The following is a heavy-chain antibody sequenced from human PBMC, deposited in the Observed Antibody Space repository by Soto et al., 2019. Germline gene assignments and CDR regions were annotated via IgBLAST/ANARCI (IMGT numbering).Heavy chain of an antibody. Sequence: PGSTLEISCKRSGYSFTSYWKGCVPHMPGKSLEWMGVIYPGDSRTRYNPSFQGRVTISADRTINTVYLQWKSARASNTAMYYCATRSFSSPEVTPWGQGTLGTGSS. CDR1: GYSFTSYW. V-gene: IGHV5-51*01. CDR3: ATRSFSSPEVTP. D-gene: IGHD3-10*01. CDR2: IYPGDSRT. J-gene: IGHJ5*01.